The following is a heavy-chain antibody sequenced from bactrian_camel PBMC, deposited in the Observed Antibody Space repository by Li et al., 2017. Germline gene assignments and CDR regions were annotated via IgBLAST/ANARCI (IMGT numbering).Heavy chain of an antibody. V-gene: IGHV3S53*01. CDR3: GIPTPIGCAKRPTSYPY. CDR2: IDSDGRT. Sequence: HVQLVESGGGSVQAGGSLKLTCTAASGVTSSVDCVAWFRQAPGKEREAVAGIDSDGRTSYAESVEGRFTISTDNASSTVYLQLNGAKPEDTGMYYCGIPTPIGCAKRPTSYPYWGQGTQVTVS. J-gene: IGHJ4*01. CDR1: GVTSSVDC. D-gene: IGHD3*01.